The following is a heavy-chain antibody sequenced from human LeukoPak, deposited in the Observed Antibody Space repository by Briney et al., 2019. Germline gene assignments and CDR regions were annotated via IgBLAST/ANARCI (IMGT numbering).Heavy chain of an antibody. V-gene: IGHV4-4*07. CDR2: IYSGGSS. D-gene: IGHD5-24*01. Sequence: SETLSLTCTVSGDSISSHYWSWIRQPAGKGLEWIGRIYSGGSSKYNPSLKSRVTMSLDTSKNQFSLKLISLTAADTAVYYCARIRDGYNDAYDIWGQGTMVTVSS. CDR3: ARIRDGYNDAYDI. CDR1: GDSISSHY. J-gene: IGHJ3*02.